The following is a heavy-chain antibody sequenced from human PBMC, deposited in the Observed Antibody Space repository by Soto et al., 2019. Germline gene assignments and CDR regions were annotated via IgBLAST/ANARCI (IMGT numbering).Heavy chain of an antibody. J-gene: IGHJ3*02. CDR1: GDSISSGDYY. CDR3: ARAPATLHGFDI. CDR2: IYYSGST. V-gene: IGHV4-30-4*01. D-gene: IGHD2-15*01. Sequence: PSETLSLTCTLSGDSISSGDYYWSWIRQPPGKGLEWIGYIYYSGSTYYNPSLRSRVTISVDMSNIQFSLKVSSVTAADTAVYFCARAPATLHGFDIWGPGTMVTVSS.